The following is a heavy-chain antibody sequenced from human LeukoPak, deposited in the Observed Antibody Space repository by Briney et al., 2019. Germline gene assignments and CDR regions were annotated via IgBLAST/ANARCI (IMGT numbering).Heavy chain of an antibody. Sequence: SETLSLTCAVYGGSFSGYYWSWIRQPPGKGLEWIGEINHSGSTNYNPSFKSRVTISVDTSKNQFSLKLSSVTAADAAVYYCAMYYYGSGSYHRDYWGQGTLVTVSS. CDR1: GGSFSGYY. J-gene: IGHJ4*02. CDR2: INHSGST. D-gene: IGHD3-10*01. CDR3: AMYYYGSGSYHRDY. V-gene: IGHV4-34*01.